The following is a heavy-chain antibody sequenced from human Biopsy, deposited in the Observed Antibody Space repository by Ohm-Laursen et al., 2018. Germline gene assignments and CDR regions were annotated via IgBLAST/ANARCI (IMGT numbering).Heavy chain of an antibody. CDR2: LHDRGVT. D-gene: IGHD3-16*01. Sequence: SLSLSCAASGITVTDHYMSWVRQAPGTGLEWVSSLHDRGVTYYADSVKGRFTISGDNSKNTLYLQMNGLRAEDTAVYFCQGGHLPPGQFYGVDAWGQGTTVTVSS. J-gene: IGHJ6*02. CDR3: QGGHLPPGQFYGVDA. V-gene: IGHV3-53*01. CDR1: GITVTDHY.